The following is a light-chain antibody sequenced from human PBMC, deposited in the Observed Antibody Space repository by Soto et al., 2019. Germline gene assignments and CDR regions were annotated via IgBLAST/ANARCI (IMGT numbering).Light chain of an antibody. CDR2: DAS. CDR1: QSISSW. Sequence: DIQMAQSPSTLSASVGDRVTITCRASQSISSWLAWYRQKPGKAPKLLIYDASSLESGVPSRFSGSGSGTEFTLTISSLEPEDFAVYYCQQRSNLFGGGTKVEIK. CDR3: QQRSNL. J-gene: IGKJ4*01. V-gene: IGKV1-5*01.